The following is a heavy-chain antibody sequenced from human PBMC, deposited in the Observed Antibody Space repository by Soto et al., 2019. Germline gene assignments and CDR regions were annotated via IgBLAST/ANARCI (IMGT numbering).Heavy chain of an antibody. CDR2: IIPIFGTA. CDR1: GGTFSSYA. J-gene: IGHJ2*01. CDR3: ARDPYSSSSGPSRWDWYFDL. D-gene: IGHD6-6*01. Sequence: QVQLVQSGAEVKKPGSSVKVSCKASGGTFSSYAISWVRQAPGQGLEWMGGIIPIFGTANYAQKFQGRVTITADKSTSTAYMELSSLRSEDTAVYYCARDPYSSSSGPSRWDWYFDLWGRGTLVTVSS. V-gene: IGHV1-69*06.